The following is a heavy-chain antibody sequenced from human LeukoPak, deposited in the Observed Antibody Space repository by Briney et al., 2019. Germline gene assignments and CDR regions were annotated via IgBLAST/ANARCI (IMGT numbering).Heavy chain of an antibody. D-gene: IGHD5-18*01. Sequence: PSETLSLTCTVSGGSISSSSCYWGWIRQPPGKGLEWIGSIYYSGSTHYNPSLKSRVTISVDTSKNQFSLKLSSVTAPDTAVYYCAKQEGYSYGYYYYLDYWGQGTLVTVSS. J-gene: IGHJ4*02. V-gene: IGHV4-39*01. CDR1: GGSISSSSCY. CDR2: IYYSGST. CDR3: AKQEGYSYGYYYYLDY.